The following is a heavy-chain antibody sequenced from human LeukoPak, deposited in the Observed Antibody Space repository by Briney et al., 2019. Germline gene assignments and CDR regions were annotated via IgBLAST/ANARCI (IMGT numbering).Heavy chain of an antibody. CDR1: GDSISSNSYF. Sequence: PSETLSLTCTVSGDSISSNSYFWGWIRQPPGKGLEWIGSAHCGVDTYYNPSVKSRVTISVDTSKNQFSLKLTSVTAADTAVYYCIRLTALGTANDYWGQGTLVTVSS. J-gene: IGHJ4*02. D-gene: IGHD6-13*01. CDR2: AHCGVDT. CDR3: IRLTALGTANDY. V-gene: IGHV4-39*01.